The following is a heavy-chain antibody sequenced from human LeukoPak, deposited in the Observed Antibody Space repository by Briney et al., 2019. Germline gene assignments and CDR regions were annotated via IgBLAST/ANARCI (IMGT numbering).Heavy chain of an antibody. D-gene: IGHD6-6*01. CDR3: AREGAVYRWFNP. CDR2: IYYSGST. CDR1: GGSISSGGYY. V-gene: IGHV4-31*03. Sequence: SETLSLTCTVSGGSISSGGYYWSWIRQHPGKGLEWIGYIYYSGSTYYNPSLKSRVTISVDTSKNQFSLKLSSVTAADTAVYYCAREGAVYRWFNPWGQGTLVTVSS. J-gene: IGHJ5*02.